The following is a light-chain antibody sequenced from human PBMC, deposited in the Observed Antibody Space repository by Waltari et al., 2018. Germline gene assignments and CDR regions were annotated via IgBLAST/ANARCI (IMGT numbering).Light chain of an antibody. V-gene: IGLV2-14*01. CDR2: DVR. CDR1: SSGVGGYNY. J-gene: IGLJ3*02. CDR3: SSYTSSSTWV. Sequence: QSALPHPASVSGSPGRSITVSCTGTSSGVGGYNYVSSYQQHPGNAPNLMIYDVRNRPSGVSNRFSGSKSGNTASLTISGLQAEDEADYYCSSYTSSSTWVFGGGTQLTVL.